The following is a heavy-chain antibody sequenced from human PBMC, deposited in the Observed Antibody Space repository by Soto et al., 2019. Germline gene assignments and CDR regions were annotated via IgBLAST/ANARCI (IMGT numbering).Heavy chain of an antibody. J-gene: IGHJ6*02. Sequence: GGFLRLSCAASGFSVSSNYMSWVRQAPGKGLESVSVIYTGGGTYYADSVKGRFTISRDTSRNTLYLQMNSLRAEDTAVYYCAKEGVYDRSSDGVDVWGQGTTVTVSS. CDR1: GFSVSSNY. V-gene: IGHV3-53*01. CDR2: IYTGGGT. CDR3: AKEGVYDRSSDGVDV. D-gene: IGHD6-6*01.